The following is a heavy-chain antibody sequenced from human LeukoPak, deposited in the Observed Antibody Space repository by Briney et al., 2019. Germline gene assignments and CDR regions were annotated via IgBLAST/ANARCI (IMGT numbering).Heavy chain of an antibody. Sequence: GSLRLSCAASGVTFSDYSMNWIRQPPGKGLEWIGEINHSGSTNYNPSLKSRVTISVDTSKNQFSLKLSSVTAADTAVYYCARAARYNWNYARPNNWFDPWGQGTLVTVSS. D-gene: IGHD1-7*01. J-gene: IGHJ5*02. CDR2: INHSGST. CDR3: ARAARYNWNYARPNNWFDP. CDR1: GVTFSDYS. V-gene: IGHV4-34*01.